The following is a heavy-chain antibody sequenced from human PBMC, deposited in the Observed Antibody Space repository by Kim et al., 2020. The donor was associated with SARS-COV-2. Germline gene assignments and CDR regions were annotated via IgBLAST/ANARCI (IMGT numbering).Heavy chain of an antibody. CDR3: ATDGVGVLPGDAFDV. V-gene: IGHV3-48*02. J-gene: IGHJ3*01. CDR2: ISNSYTGSNT. D-gene: IGHD3-3*01. CDR1: GLTFSRHS. Sequence: GGSLRLSCAASGLTFSRHSMNWVRQAPGKGLEWISHISNSYTGSNTYYADPVKGRFTISRDNAKNSLYLQMNSLRDEDTAVYYCATDGVGVLPGDAFDV.